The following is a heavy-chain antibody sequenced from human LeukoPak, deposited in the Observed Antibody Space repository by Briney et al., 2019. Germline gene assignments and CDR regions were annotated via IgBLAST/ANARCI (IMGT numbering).Heavy chain of an antibody. J-gene: IGHJ3*02. CDR1: GYTFTTCA. V-gene: IGHV1-3*01. Sequence: ASVKVSCKTSGYTFTTCAVHWVRQAPGQRLEWMGWIHADSGNTKYSQKLQGRVAIARDASASTIYMELTSLRIEDTAVYFCTIGLAGDWDAFDIWGLGTMVTVSS. CDR2: IHADSGNT. D-gene: IGHD6-19*01. CDR3: TIGLAGDWDAFDI.